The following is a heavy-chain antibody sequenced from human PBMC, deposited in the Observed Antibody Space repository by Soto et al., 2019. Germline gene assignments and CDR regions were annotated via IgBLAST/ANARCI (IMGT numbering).Heavy chain of an antibody. D-gene: IGHD3-22*01. Sequence: LSLTCAVSGGSISSTSYYWAWIRQPPGKGLEWVGTIYYSGATYYNPSLKSRLTISVDTSKNQFSLRLSSVTAADTAMYYCARYYDTSNRPYFHHWGQGTRVTVSS. CDR2: IYYSGAT. V-gene: IGHV4-39*01. CDR1: GGSISSTSYY. J-gene: IGHJ1*01. CDR3: ARYYDTSNRPYFHH.